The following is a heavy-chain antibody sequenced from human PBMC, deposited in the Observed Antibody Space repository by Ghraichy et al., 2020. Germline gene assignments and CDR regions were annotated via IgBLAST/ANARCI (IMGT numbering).Heavy chain of an antibody. CDR1: GDSVSSNSAA. Sequence: SQTLSLTCAISGDSVSSNSAAWNWIRQSPSRGLEWLGRTYYRSKWYNDYAVSVKSRITINPDTSKNQFSLQLNSVTPEDTAVYYCARELRGTGTTLSGYWFDPWGQGTLVTVSS. CDR2: TYYRSKWYN. J-gene: IGHJ5*02. CDR3: ARELRGTGTTLSGYWFDP. D-gene: IGHD1-7*01. V-gene: IGHV6-1*01.